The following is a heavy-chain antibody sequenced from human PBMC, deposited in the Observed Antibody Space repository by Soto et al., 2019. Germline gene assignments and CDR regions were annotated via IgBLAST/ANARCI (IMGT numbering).Heavy chain of an antibody. CDR2: INAYNGNT. CDR3: ARVLPPFDP. D-gene: IGHD3-10*01. Sequence: QVQLVQSGAEVKKPGASVKVSCKASGYTFTSYGISWVRQAPGQGLEWMGWINAYNGNTNYAQKLQGRVTMTTDTPTGTASMELRSLRSEDTAVYYWARVLPPFDPWGREPWSPSPQ. V-gene: IGHV1-18*01. J-gene: IGHJ5*02. CDR1: GYTFTSYG.